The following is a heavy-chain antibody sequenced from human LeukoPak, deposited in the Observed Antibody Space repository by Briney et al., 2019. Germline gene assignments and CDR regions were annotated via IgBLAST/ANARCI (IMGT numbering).Heavy chain of an antibody. CDR2: INHSGST. D-gene: IGHD1-14*01. Sequence: PSETLSLTCAVYGGSFSGYYWSLIRQPPRKGLEWIGEINHSGSTNYNPSLKSRVTISVDTSKNQFSLKLSSVTAADTAVYYCAKVLTGVFFDHWGQGTLVTGSS. CDR3: AKVLTGVFFDH. J-gene: IGHJ4*02. CDR1: GGSFSGYY. V-gene: IGHV4-34*01.